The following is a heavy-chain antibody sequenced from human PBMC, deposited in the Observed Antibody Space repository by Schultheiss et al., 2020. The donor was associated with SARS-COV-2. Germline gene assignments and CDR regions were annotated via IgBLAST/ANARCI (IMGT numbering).Heavy chain of an antibody. J-gene: IGHJ4*02. CDR2: ISATDEST. V-gene: IGHV3-23*01. D-gene: IGHD6-13*01. Sequence: GGSLRLSCAASGFSFSSYVMTWVRQAPGKGLEWVSTISATDESTYYIDSVKGRFTISRDNSKNTVSLQMNRLRTEDTAVYYCAKDGGAAGTFDFWGQGTLVTVSS. CDR3: AKDGGAAGTFDF. CDR1: GFSFSSYV.